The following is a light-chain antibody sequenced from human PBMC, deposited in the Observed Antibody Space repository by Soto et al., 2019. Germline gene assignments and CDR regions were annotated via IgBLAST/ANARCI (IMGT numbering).Light chain of an antibody. J-gene: IGKJ2*01. CDR1: QGVNSY. CDR3: QHRDT. CDR2: DVS. Sequence: EILLTQSPVTLSLSPGERATLSCRASQGVNSYLAWYQQKPGQAPRLLISDVSNRATGIPARFSGSGSGTDFTLTISSLEPEDFAVYYCQHRDTFGQGTKLEIK. V-gene: IGKV3-11*01.